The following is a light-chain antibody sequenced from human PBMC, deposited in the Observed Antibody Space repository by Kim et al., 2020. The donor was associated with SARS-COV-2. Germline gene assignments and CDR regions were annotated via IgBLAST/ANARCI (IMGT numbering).Light chain of an antibody. CDR1: QSVSSY. CDR3: QQRSSWPLT. V-gene: IGKV3-11*01. J-gene: IGKJ4*01. Sequence: EIVLTQSPATLSLSPGERATLSCRASQSVSSYLAWYQQKLGLAPRLLIFDASNRATGIPARFSGSGSGTDFTLTISSLEPEDFAVYYCQQRSSWPLTFGGGTKVDIK. CDR2: DAS.